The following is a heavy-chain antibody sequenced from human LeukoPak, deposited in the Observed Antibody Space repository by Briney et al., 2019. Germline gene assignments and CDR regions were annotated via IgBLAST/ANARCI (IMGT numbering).Heavy chain of an antibody. V-gene: IGHV4-34*01. CDR2: INHSGST. J-gene: IGHJ4*02. CDR1: GGSFSGYY. Sequence: TSETLSLTCAVYGGSFSGYYWSWIRQPPGKGLEWIGEINHSGSTNYNPSLKSRVTISVDTSKNQFSLKLSSVTAADTAVYYCARGRAYYYGSGSYYPFDYWGQGTLVTVSS. D-gene: IGHD3-10*01. CDR3: ARGRAYYYGSGSYYPFDY.